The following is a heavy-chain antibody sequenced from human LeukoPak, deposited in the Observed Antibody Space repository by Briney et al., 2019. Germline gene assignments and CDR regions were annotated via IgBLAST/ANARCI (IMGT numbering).Heavy chain of an antibody. J-gene: IGHJ5*02. Sequence: PGGSLRLSCAASGFTFSSYEMNWVRQAPGKGLEWVSYISSSGSTIYYADSVKGRFTISRDNAKNSLYLQMNSLRAEDTAVYYCARYGLGYCSGGSCYRWFDPWGQGTLVTVSS. CDR3: ARYGLGYCSGGSCYRWFDP. V-gene: IGHV3-48*03. CDR2: ISSSGSTI. CDR1: GFTFSSYE. D-gene: IGHD2-15*01.